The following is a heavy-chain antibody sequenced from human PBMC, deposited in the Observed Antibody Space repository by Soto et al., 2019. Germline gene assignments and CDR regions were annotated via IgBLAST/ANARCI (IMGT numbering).Heavy chain of an antibody. Sequence: SQTLSLTCAISGDSVSSNSATWNWIRQSPSRGLEWLGRTYYRSKWYNDYAVSVKSRITINPDTSKNQFSLQLNSVTPEDTAVYYRARGAALYDYVWGSYRYTNWFDPWGQGTLVTVSS. D-gene: IGHD3-16*02. CDR1: GDSVSSNSAT. V-gene: IGHV6-1*01. CDR2: TYYRSKWYN. J-gene: IGHJ5*02. CDR3: ARGAALYDYVWGSYRYTNWFDP.